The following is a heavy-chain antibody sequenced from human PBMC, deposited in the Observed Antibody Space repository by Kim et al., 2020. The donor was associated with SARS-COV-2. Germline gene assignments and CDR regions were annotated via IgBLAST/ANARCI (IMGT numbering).Heavy chain of an antibody. J-gene: IGHJ6*02. CDR3: AKDSSTGFGMDV. CDR1: GFSFSSYA. D-gene: IGHD1-1*01. CDR2: ISGSGDST. Sequence: GGSLRLSCAASGFSFSSYAMNWVRQAPGKGLEWVLSISGSGDSTHYVDTVKGRFTISRDNSKNTVSLQMNSLRSDDTAVYYCAKDSSTGFGMDVWGQGTTVTVSS. V-gene: IGHV3-23*01.